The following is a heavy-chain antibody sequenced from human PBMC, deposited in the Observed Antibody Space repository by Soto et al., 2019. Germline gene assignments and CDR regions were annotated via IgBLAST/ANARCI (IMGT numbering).Heavy chain of an antibody. CDR1: GGTFSSYA. D-gene: IGHD3-16*01. CDR2: INAGNGNT. Sequence: GASVKVSCKASGGTFSSYAISWVRQSAGQRLEWMGWINAGNGNTKYSQKFQGRVTITRDTSASTAYMELSSLRSEDTAVYYCARDFYDYRLWLVNWFDPWGQGTLVTVSS. CDR3: ARDFYDYRLWLVNWFDP. J-gene: IGHJ5*02. V-gene: IGHV1-3*01.